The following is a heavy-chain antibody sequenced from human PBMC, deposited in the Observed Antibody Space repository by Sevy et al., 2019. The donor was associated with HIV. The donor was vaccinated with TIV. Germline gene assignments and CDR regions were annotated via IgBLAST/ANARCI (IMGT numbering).Heavy chain of an antibody. CDR3: ARALAAAASY. Sequence: GGSLRLSCAASGFTFSSYWMNWVRQAPGKGLEWVTNIKQDGSEKYYVDPVKGRFTISIDNAKNSMHLQMNSLRAEDTAVYYCARALAAAASYWGQGTLVTVSS. V-gene: IGHV3-7*01. D-gene: IGHD6-25*01. CDR2: IKQDGSEK. CDR1: GFTFSSYW. J-gene: IGHJ4*02.